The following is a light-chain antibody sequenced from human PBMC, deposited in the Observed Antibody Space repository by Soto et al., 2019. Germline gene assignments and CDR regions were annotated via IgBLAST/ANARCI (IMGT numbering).Light chain of an antibody. J-gene: IGKJ1*01. CDR2: AAS. CDR1: QSVSNNY. Sequence: EIVLTQSPGTLSLSPGERATVSCRARQSVSNNYLAWYQQKPGQAPRLLIYAASNRARGIPDRFGGSGSGADFTLTDSRVETEDFAVYYCQQYGTGPSTFGQGTKVEI. CDR3: QQYGTGPST. V-gene: IGKV3-20*01.